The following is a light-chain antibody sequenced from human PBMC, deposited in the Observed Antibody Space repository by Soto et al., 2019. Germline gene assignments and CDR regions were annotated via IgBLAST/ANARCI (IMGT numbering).Light chain of an antibody. V-gene: IGKV1-5*03. J-gene: IGKJ4*01. Sequence: DIQMTQSPATLSASVGDRVTITCRASQSISSWFSWYQQKQGKPPQLLIYKASSLESGGPSRFSGSGAWTEFTLTISSMLPDDFVTYYCQQYNSYSLTFGGGTKVEIK. CDR1: QSISSW. CDR2: KAS. CDR3: QQYNSYSLT.